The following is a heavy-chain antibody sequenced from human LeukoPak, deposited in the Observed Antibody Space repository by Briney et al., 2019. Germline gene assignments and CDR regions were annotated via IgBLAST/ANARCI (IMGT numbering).Heavy chain of an antibody. D-gene: IGHD6-13*01. V-gene: IGHV4-59*01. J-gene: IGHJ5*02. CDR3: ARQQQLVPWCLEH. CDR2: IYYSGST. CDR1: GGPISNYY. Sequence: SETLSLTCTVSGGPISNYYWSWIRQPPGKGLEWIGYIYYSGSTNYNPSLKSRVTISLDTSKNQFSLNLSSVTDADTAVYYCARQQQLVPWCLEHWGQGTLVTVSS.